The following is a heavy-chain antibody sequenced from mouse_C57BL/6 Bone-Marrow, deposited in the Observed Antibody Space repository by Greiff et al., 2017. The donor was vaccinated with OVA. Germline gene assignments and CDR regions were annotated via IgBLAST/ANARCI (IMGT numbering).Heavy chain of an antibody. Sequence: QVQLQQPGAELVKPGASVKLSCKASGYTFTSYWMHWVKQRPGQGLEWIGMIHPNSGSTNYNEKFKSKATLTVDKSSSTAYMQLSSLTSLDSAVYYVAKVACYGNQAWFAYWGQGTLVTVSA. V-gene: IGHV1-64*01. D-gene: IGHD2-1*01. CDR3: AKVACYGNQAWFAY. J-gene: IGHJ3*01. CDR1: GYTFTSYW. CDR2: IHPNSGST.